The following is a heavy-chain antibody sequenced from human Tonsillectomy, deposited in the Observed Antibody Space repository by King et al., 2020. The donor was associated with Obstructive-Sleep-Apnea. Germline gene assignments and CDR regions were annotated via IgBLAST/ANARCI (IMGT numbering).Heavy chain of an antibody. Sequence: PGQGLEWMGSINAGNGNTKFSQKFQGRVTMTRDTSASTAYMELSSLRSEDMAVYYCASPPSDKYYSCWYRTYGMDVWGQGTTVTV. V-gene: IGHV1-3*01. D-gene: IGHD6-19*01. CDR3: ASPPSDKYYSCWYRTYGMDV. J-gene: IGHJ6*02. CDR2: INAGNGNT.